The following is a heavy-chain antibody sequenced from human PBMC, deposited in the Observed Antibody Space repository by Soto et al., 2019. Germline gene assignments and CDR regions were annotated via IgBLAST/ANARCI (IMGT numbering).Heavy chain of an antibody. J-gene: IGHJ4*02. Sequence: SETLSLTCTVSGGSISSYYWGWIRQPAGKGLRWIGRSSSSGSTHYNPSLKSRVTLSLDTSKNQFSLKLSSVTAADTAVYYCAREKSYYDTSGPGGYFDYWGQGTLVTVSS. CDR1: GGSISSYY. CDR3: AREKSYYDTSGPGGYFDY. CDR2: SSSSGST. V-gene: IGHV4-4*07. D-gene: IGHD3-22*01.